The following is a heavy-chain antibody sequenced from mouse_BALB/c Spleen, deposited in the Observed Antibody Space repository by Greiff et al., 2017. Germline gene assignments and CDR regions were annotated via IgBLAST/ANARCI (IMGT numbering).Heavy chain of an antibody. V-gene: IGHV1S53*02. Sequence: VQLQQSDAELVKPGASVKISCKASGYTFTDHAIHWVKQKPEQGLEWIGYISPGNGDIKYNEKFKGKATLTADKSSSTAYMQLNSLTSEDSAVYFCVPYYGNLAWFAYWGQGTLVTVSA. J-gene: IGHJ3*01. CDR1: GYTFTDHA. CDR3: VPYYGNLAWFAY. D-gene: IGHD2-10*01. CDR2: ISPGNGDI.